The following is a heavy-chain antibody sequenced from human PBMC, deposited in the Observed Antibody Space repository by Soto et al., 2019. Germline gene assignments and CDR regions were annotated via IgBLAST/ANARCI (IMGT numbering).Heavy chain of an antibody. CDR3: ARGPLTRSSGLFRWLDP. CDR2: MNPNSGNT. J-gene: IGHJ5*02. Sequence: QVQLVQSGAEVKKPGASVKVSCKASGYTFTSYDINWVRQATGQGLEWMGWMNPNSGNTGYAQKFQGRVTMTRNTTISTGYMELSSLKAEDTAVYYCARGPLTRSSGLFRWLDPWCQGTLVTVSS. D-gene: IGHD6-19*01. CDR1: GYTFTSYD. V-gene: IGHV1-8*01.